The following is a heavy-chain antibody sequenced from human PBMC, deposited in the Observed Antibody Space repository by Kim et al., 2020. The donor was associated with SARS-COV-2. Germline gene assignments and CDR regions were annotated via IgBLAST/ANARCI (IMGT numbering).Heavy chain of an antibody. J-gene: IGHJ4*02. CDR3: ARERGVATGECFDY. CDR2: IWYDGSNK. D-gene: IGHD7-27*01. CDR1: GFTFSSYG. Sequence: GGSLRLSCAASGFTFSSYGMHWVRQAPGKGLEWVAVIWYDGSNKYYADSVKGRFTISRNNSKNTLYLQMNSLRAEDTAVYYCARERGVATGECFDYWGQGTLVTVSS. V-gene: IGHV3-33*01.